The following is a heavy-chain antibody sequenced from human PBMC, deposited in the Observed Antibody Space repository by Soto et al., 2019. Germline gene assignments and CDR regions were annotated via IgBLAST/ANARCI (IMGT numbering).Heavy chain of an antibody. J-gene: IGHJ6*02. D-gene: IGHD2-21*02. Sequence: QVQLVQSGAEVKKPGSSVKVSCKASGGSFNSFAISWVRQAPGQGLEWMGGIIPIFGAASYGQRIQGRVTITADESTSTAFMELSSLRSEDTAVYYCATSGECGGDCYVYRMDVWAEGPRSPSL. CDR3: ATSGECGGDCYVYRMDV. V-gene: IGHV1-69*01. CDR2: IIPIFGAA. CDR1: GGSFNSFA.